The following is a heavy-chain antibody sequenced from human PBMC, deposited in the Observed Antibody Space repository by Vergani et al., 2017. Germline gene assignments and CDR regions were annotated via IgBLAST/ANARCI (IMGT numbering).Heavy chain of an antibody. V-gene: IGHV3-66*02. CDR3: ARDYSGWFDR. CDR2: IYSGGST. D-gene: IGHD4-11*01. J-gene: IGHJ5*02. CDR1: GFTVSSNY. Sequence: EVQLLESGGGLVQPGGSLRLSCAASGFTVSSNYMSWVRQAPGKGLEWVSVIYSGGSTYYADSGKGRFTTSRDDPKNTLYLQMNSLRAEDTAVYYCARDYSGWFDRWGQGTLVTVSS.